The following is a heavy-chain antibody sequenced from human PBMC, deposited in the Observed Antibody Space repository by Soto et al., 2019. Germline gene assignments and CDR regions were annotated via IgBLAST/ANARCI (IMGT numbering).Heavy chain of an antibody. D-gene: IGHD5-12*01. CDR2: ISWNSGSI. CDR3: AKDTGDGYNDY. J-gene: IGHJ4*02. CDR1: GFTFDDYA. V-gene: IGHV3-9*01. Sequence: EVPLVESGGGLVQPGRSLRLSCAASGFTFDDYAMHWVRQAPGKGLEWVSGISWNSGSIGYADSVKGRFTISRDNAKNSLYLQMNSLRAEDTALYYCAKDTGDGYNDYWGQGTLVTVSS.